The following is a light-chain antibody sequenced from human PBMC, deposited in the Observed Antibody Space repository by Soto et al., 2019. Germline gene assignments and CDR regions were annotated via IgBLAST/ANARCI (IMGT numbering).Light chain of an antibody. V-gene: IGKV1-5*01. J-gene: IGKJ2*01. CDR2: DAS. CDR1: QSVSSW. Sequence: DIQMTQSPSTLSSSVGDRVTITCRASQSVSSWLAWYQQKPGKAPKLLIYDASSLDSGVPSRFSGSGSGTDFTLTISSLQPDDFATYYCQQYNSYLMYTFGQGTKLEIK. CDR3: QQYNSYLMYT.